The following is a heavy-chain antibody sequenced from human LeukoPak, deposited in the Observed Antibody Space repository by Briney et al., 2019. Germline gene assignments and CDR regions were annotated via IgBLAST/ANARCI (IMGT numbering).Heavy chain of an antibody. D-gene: IGHD3-3*02. Sequence: ASVKVSCKASGGTFSSYAISWVRQAPGQGLEWMGGIIPIFGTANYAQKFQARVTITADESTSTAYMELSSLRSEDTAVYYCAGRIFGVSTRRFDYWGQGTLVTVSS. J-gene: IGHJ4*02. CDR1: GGTFSSYA. CDR2: IIPIFGTA. CDR3: AGRIFGVSTRRFDY. V-gene: IGHV1-69*01.